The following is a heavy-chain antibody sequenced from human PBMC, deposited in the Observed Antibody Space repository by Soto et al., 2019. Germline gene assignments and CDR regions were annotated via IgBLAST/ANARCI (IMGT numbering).Heavy chain of an antibody. V-gene: IGHV1-18*01. D-gene: IGHD3-10*01. CDR2: ISAYNGNT. J-gene: IGHJ6*03. Sequence: RSLQHENKKGLEWMGWISAYNGNTNYAQKLQGRVTMTTDTSTSTAYMELRSLRSDDTAVYYCARDEAGWFGENYMDVWGKGTTVTVYS. CDR3: ARDEAGWFGENYMDV.